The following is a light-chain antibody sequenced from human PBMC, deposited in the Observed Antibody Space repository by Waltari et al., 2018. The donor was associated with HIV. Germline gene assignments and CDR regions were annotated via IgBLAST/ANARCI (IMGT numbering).Light chain of an antibody. Sequence: EIVMTQSPATLSVSPGERATLSCRASQSISSNLAWYQQRPGQAPRLLISGASTRATGIPARFSGSGSGTEFTLSISSLQSEDFAVYYCQQYNNLPRTFGQGTKVEIK. J-gene: IGKJ1*01. CDR2: GAS. CDR1: QSISSN. V-gene: IGKV3-15*01. CDR3: QQYNNLPRT.